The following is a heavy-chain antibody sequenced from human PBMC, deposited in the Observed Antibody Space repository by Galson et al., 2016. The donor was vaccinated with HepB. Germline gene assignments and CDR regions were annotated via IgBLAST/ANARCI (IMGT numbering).Heavy chain of an antibody. CDR3: VKEMGYYDHVGGIYHYYFDH. CDR1: GFTFSSYG. CDR2: ISDTGGST. Sequence: SLRLSCAASGFTFSSYGMHWVRQAPGKGLEWVSSISDTGGSTYYADSVKGRFTISRDNSKNTLYLQMSSLRPEDTALFYCVKEMGYYDHVGGIYHYYFDHWGQGSLVTVSS. V-gene: IGHV3-NL1*01. J-gene: IGHJ4*02. D-gene: IGHD3-16*02.